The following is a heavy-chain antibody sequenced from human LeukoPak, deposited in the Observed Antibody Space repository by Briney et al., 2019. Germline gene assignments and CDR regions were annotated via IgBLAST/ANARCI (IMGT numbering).Heavy chain of an antibody. CDR1: GYTFTGYY. D-gene: IGHD6-19*01. V-gene: IGHV1-2*04. J-gene: IGHJ4*02. Sequence: ASVKVSCKASGYTFTGYYMHWVRQAPGQGLEWVGWINPNSGGTNYAQKFQGWVTMTRDTSTSTAYMELSRLRSDDTAVYYCARDQTDSGGFDYWGQGTLVTVSS. CDR3: ARDQTDSGGFDY. CDR2: INPNSGGT.